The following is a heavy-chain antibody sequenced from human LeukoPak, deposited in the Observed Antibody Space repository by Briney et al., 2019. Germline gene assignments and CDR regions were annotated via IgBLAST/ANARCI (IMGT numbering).Heavy chain of an antibody. Sequence: PGGSLRLSCAASGFTFSSYSMNWVRQAPGKGLEWVSSISSSSNIYYADSVKGRFTISRDNAKNSLYLQMNSLRAEDTAVYYCARDLGRRSFGAFDIWGQGTMVTVSS. J-gene: IGHJ3*02. CDR2: ISSSSNI. CDR3: ARDLGRRSFGAFDI. CDR1: GFTFSSYS. D-gene: IGHD3-16*01. V-gene: IGHV3-21*01.